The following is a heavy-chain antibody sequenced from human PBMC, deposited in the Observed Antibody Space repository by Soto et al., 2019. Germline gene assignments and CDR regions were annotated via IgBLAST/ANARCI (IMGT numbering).Heavy chain of an antibody. V-gene: IGHV4-39*01. CDR2: IFYLGSS. Sequence: SETLSLTCTVSGDSIISSDFYWGLVLQPPGKGLEWIGSIFYLGSSYYNPSLKSRVTMSFDTSKNQFSLRLRSVTAADTALYFCARHSLALRKNNWFDPWGQGIMVTVSS. D-gene: IGHD3-3*02. J-gene: IGHJ5*02. CDR1: GDSIISSDFY. CDR3: ARHSLALRKNNWFDP.